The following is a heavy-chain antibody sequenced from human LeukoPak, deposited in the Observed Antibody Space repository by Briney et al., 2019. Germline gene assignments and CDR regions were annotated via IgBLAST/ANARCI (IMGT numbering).Heavy chain of an antibody. J-gene: IGHJ4*02. V-gene: IGHV4-30-4*01. D-gene: IGHD2-2*01. CDR3: ARGFGYDFADY. CDR1: GGSISSGDHY. Sequence: SETLSLTRSVSGGSISSGDHYWTWIRQPPGGGLEWMGFITLYSDTTSYNPSLKSRPMISIDTSKNQFSLTLTSVTAADTAVYFCARGFGYDFADYWGQGILVTVSS. CDR2: ITLYSDTT.